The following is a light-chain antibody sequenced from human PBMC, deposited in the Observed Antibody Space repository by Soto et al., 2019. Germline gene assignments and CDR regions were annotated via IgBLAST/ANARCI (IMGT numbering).Light chain of an antibody. CDR3: QQLNSFPIT. Sequence: DIQLTQAPSFLSASAGDRVSITCRASQAIGSYLAWYQQKPGRAPKLLIYAASTLQSGVPSRFSGSGSGTEFTLTITSLQPEDFATYYCQQLNSFPITFGQGTRLEIK. J-gene: IGKJ5*01. CDR2: AAS. V-gene: IGKV1-9*01. CDR1: QAIGSY.